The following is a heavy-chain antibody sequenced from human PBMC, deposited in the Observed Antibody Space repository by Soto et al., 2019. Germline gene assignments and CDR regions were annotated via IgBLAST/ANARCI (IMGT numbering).Heavy chain of an antibody. V-gene: IGHV4-59*01. D-gene: IGHD6-13*01. CDR2: IHYSGST. CDR1: GGSISGYY. CDR3: ARGSAAGTKSPFDY. J-gene: IGHJ4*02. Sequence: SQTLSLTCTVSGGSISGYYWSRIRQSPGKGLEWIGYIHYSGSTNYNPSLKSRVTISVDTSKNQLSLKLSSVTAADTAVYYCARGSAAGTKSPFDYWGQGTLVTVSS.